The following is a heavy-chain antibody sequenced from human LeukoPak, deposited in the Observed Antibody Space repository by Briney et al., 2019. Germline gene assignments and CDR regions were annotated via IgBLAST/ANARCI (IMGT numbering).Heavy chain of an antibody. V-gene: IGHV3-64*01. J-gene: IGHJ4*02. CDR1: GLTFSSYA. CDR2: ISSNGGST. CDR3: ARDAQPMVRGEVTYYFDY. D-gene: IGHD3-10*01. Sequence: GGSLRLSCAASGLTFSSYAMHWVRQAPGKGLEYVSAISSNGGSTYYANSVKGRFTISRDNSKNTLYLQMGSLRAEDMAVYYCARDAQPMVRGEVTYYFDYWGQGTLVTVSS.